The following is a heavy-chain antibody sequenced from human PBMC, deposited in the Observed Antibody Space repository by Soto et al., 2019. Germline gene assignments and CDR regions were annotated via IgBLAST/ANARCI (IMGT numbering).Heavy chain of an antibody. CDR2: INHSGST. J-gene: IGHJ6*02. CDR3: AANSGYDSMDV. D-gene: IGHD1-26*01. Sequence: QVQLQQWGAGLLKPSETLSLTCAVYGGSFSGYYWSWIRQPPGKGLEWIGEINHSGSTNYNPSIKSRVTISVDTSKNQFSLKLSSVTAADTAVYYCAANSGYDSMDVWGQGTTVTVSS. CDR1: GGSFSGYY. V-gene: IGHV4-34*01.